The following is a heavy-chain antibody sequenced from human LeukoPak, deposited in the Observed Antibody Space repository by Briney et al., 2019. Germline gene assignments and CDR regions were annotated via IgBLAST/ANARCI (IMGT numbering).Heavy chain of an antibody. J-gene: IGHJ4*02. D-gene: IGHD3-3*01. CDR2: ISAYNGNT. V-gene: IGHV1-18*01. Sequence: ASVKVSCKASGYTFTSYGISWVRQAPGQGLEWMGWISAYNGNTNYAQKLQGRVTMTTDTSTSTAYMELRSLRSDATAVYYCARASVYSDFWSGYSTGDYWGQGTLVTVSS. CDR1: GYTFTSYG. CDR3: ARASVYSDFWSGYSTGDY.